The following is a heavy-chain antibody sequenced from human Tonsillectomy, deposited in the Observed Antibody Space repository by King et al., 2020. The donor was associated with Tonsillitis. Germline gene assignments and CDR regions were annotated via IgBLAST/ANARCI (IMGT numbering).Heavy chain of an antibody. J-gene: IGHJ4*02. V-gene: IGHV3-15*01. CDR2: IKSKTDGGTT. D-gene: IGHD6-6*01. Sequence: VQLVESGGGLVKPGGSLRLSCAASGFTFSNAWMSWVRQAPGKGLEWVGRIKSKTDGGTTDYAAPVKGRFTISRDDSKNTLYLQMNSLKTEDTAVYYCTTDRVAAQTGDYWGQGTLVTVSS. CDR3: TTDRVAAQTGDY. CDR1: GFTFSNAW.